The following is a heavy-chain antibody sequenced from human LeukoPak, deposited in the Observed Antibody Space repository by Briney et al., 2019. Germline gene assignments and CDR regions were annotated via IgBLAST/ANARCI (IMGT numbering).Heavy chain of an antibody. Sequence: GGSLRLSCAASGFTFSSYGMHGVRQAPGKGLEWVAVISYDVSNKYYADSVKGRFTISRDNSKNTLYLQMNSLSAEDTAVYYCAKEAPPTVWFGELLPSYFDYWGQGTLVTVSS. CDR1: GFTFSSYG. D-gene: IGHD3-10*01. CDR3: AKEAPPTVWFGELLPSYFDY. J-gene: IGHJ4*02. V-gene: IGHV3-30*18. CDR2: ISYDVSNK.